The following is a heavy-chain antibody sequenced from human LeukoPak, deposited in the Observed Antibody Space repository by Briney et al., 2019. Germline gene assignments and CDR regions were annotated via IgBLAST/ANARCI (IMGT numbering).Heavy chain of an antibody. D-gene: IGHD2-2*01. CDR2: IYHSGST. J-gene: IGHJ6*03. CDR3: ARVPVYCSSTSCYYYYYFMDI. CDR1: GYSISSGYY. Sequence: SETLSLTCTVSGYSISSGYYWGWIRPPPGKGLEWIGSIYHSGSTYYNPSLKSRVTISVDTSKNQFSLKLSSVTAADTAVYYCARVPVYCSSTSCYYYYYFMDIWGKGTTVTVSS. V-gene: IGHV4-38-2*02.